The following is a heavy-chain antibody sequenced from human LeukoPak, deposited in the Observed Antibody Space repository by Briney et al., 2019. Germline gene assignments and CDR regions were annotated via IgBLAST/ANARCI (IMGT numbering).Heavy chain of an antibody. CDR2: INHSGST. J-gene: IGHJ4*02. CDR3: AKSSGDDFGY. V-gene: IGHV4-34*01. CDR1: GGSFSGYY. D-gene: IGHD5-12*01. Sequence: SETLSLTCAVYGGSFSGYYWSWIRQPPGKGLEWIGEINHSGSTNYNPSLKSRVTISVDTSKNQFSLKLSSVTPEDTAMYYCAKSSGDDFGYWGQGSLVTVSS.